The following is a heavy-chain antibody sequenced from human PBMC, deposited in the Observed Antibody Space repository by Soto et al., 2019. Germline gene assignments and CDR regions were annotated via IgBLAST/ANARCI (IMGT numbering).Heavy chain of an antibody. J-gene: IGHJ4*02. CDR1: GFTFSDYT. Sequence: EVQLLESGGGLVQPGGSLTLSCAASGFTFSDYTMSWVRQAPGKVLECISVILSDYNTYYADSVRGRFTISRDNSKNTLYLEMISLRAEDTAVYYCTRRTSGYFGYWGQGALVTVSS. CDR3: TRRTSGYFGY. CDR2: ILSDYNT. D-gene: IGHD6-19*01. V-gene: IGHV3-23*03.